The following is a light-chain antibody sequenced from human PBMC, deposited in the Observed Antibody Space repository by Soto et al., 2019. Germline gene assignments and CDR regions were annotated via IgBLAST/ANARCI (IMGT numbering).Light chain of an antibody. CDR1: QSVGSSH. J-gene: IGKJ3*01. V-gene: IGKV3-20*01. Sequence: ETVLTQSPGTLSLSPGERATLSCRASQSVGSSHLSWYQQKPGQAPRLLIYGSSSRATGIPDRFSGSGSGTDFTLTISRLEPEDFAVYYCQQYGSSITFGPGTKVDTK. CDR2: GSS. CDR3: QQYGSSIT.